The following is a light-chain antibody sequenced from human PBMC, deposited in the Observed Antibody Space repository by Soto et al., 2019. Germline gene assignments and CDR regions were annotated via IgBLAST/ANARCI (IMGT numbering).Light chain of an antibody. J-gene: IGLJ2*01. CDR1: SGHSSYA. CDR3: QTWGTGIVV. V-gene: IGLV4-69*01. CDR2: LNSDGSH. Sequence: QSVLTQSPSASASLGASVKLTCTLSSGHSSYAIAWHQQQPEKGPRYLMKLNSDGSHSKGDGIPDRFSGSSSGAERYLTISSRQSGEEADYYCQTWGTGIVVFGGRTKLTVL.